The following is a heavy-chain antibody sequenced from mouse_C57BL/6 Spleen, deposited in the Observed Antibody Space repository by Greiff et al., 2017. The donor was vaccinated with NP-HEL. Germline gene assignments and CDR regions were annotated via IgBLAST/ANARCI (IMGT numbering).Heavy chain of an antibody. CDR2: ILPGSGST. V-gene: IGHV1-9*01. CDR1: GYTFTGYW. D-gene: IGHD2-4*01. Sequence: VQRVESGAELMKPGASVKLSCKATGYTFTGYWIEWVKQRPGHGLEWIGEILPGSGSTNYNEKFKGKATFTADTSSNTAYMQLSSLTSEDSAIYYCARFPSPYYDYDSFDVWGTGTTVTVSS. CDR3: ARFPSPYYDYDSFDV. J-gene: IGHJ1*03.